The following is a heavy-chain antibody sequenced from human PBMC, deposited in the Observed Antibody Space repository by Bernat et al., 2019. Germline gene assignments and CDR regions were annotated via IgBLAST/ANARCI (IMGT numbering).Heavy chain of an antibody. CDR2: IWYDGSNK. J-gene: IGHJ5*02. CDR1: EFTFSSYG. D-gene: IGHD5-18*01. Sequence: QVQLVESGGGVVQPGRSLRLSCAASEFTFSSYGMHWVRQAPGKGLEWVAVIWYDGSNKYYADSVKGRFTISRDNSKNTLYLQMNSLRAEDTAVYYCARESSDVDTAMAPLLDSMGFDPWGQGTLVTVSS. CDR3: ARESSDVDTAMAPLLDSMGFDP. V-gene: IGHV3-33*01.